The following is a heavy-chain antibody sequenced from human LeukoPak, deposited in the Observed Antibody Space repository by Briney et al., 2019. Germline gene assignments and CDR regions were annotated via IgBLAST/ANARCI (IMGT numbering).Heavy chain of an antibody. CDR3: SSPSASVTGSVSY. D-gene: IGHD3-9*01. J-gene: IGHJ4*02. V-gene: IGHV3-66*01. CDR2: IYSGGRT. CDR1: GFTVSSNF. Sequence: GGSLRLSCAASGFTVSSNFMSWVRQAPGKGLEWVSVIYSGGRTYYADSVKGRFTISRDNSKNTLYLQMNGLRAEDTAVYYCSSPSASVTGSVSYRGQGTLVTVSS.